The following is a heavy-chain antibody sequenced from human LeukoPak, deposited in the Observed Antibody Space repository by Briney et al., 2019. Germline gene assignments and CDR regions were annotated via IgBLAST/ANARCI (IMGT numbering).Heavy chain of an antibody. Sequence: PGGSLRLSCAASGFTFSSYAVSWVRQAPGKGLEWVSAISGSGGSTYYADSVKGRFTISRDNSKNTLYLQMNSLRTEDTAVYYCAKYLPLVVAASDNWFDPWGQGTLVTVSS. D-gene: IGHD2-15*01. CDR1: GFTFSSYA. J-gene: IGHJ5*02. CDR3: AKYLPLVVAASDNWFDP. V-gene: IGHV3-23*01. CDR2: ISGSGGST.